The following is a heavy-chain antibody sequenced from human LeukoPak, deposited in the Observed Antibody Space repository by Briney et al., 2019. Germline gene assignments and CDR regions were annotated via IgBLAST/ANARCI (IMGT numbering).Heavy chain of an antibody. CDR2: IGTASDT. J-gene: IGHJ6*03. V-gene: IGHV3-13*01. CDR1: GFTFSSFD. D-gene: IGHD1-1*01. CDR3: ARGPPRGKNYHMDV. Sequence: GGSLRLSCAASGFTFSSFDMHWVRQPTGQGLEWVSTIGTASDTYYPGSVEGRFTLSRDNSKNSLYLQMNSLTAGDTTVYFCARGPPRGKNYHMDVWGKGTTVTVSS.